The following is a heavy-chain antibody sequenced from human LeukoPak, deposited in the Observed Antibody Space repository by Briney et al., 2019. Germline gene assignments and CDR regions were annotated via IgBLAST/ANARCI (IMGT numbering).Heavy chain of an antibody. D-gene: IGHD2-15*01. CDR1: GFTFSSYW. CDR2: IKQDGSEK. V-gene: IGHV3-7*01. CDR3: ARDSGPDLILSFDY. Sequence: GGSLRLSCAASGFTFSSYWMSWVRQAPGKGLEWVANIKQDGSEKYYVDSVKGRFTISRDNAKNSLYLQMNSLRAEDTAVYYCARDSGPDLILSFDYWGQGTLVTVSS. J-gene: IGHJ4*02.